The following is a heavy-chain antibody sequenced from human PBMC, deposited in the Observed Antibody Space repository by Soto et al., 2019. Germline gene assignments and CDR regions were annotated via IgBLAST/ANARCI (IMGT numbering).Heavy chain of an antibody. V-gene: IGHV4-31*03. CDR2: IYYSGST. CDR1: GGSISSGGYY. Sequence: SETLSLTCTVSGGSISSGGYYWSWIRQHPGKGLEWIGYIYYSGSTYYNPSLKSRVTIPVDTSKNQFSLKLSSVTAADTAVYYCASAAGTEKDAFDIWGQGTMVTVSS. CDR3: ASAAGTEKDAFDI. J-gene: IGHJ3*02. D-gene: IGHD6-13*01.